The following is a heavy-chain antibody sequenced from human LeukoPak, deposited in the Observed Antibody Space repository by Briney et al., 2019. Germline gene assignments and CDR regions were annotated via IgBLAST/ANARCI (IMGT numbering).Heavy chain of an antibody. Sequence: ASVKVSCKASGGTSSNYAISWVRQAPGQGLEWMGGIIPLFGTANYAQKFQGRVTITADESTSTAYMELSSLRSEDTAVYYCARDSSEFRSLIPHWGQGTLVTVSS. CDR2: IIPLFGTA. CDR1: GGTSSNYA. CDR3: ARDSSEFRSLIPH. V-gene: IGHV1-69*13. J-gene: IGHJ1*01. D-gene: IGHD2-21*01.